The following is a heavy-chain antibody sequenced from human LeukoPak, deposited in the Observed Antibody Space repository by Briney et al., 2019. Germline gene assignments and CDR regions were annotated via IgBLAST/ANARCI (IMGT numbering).Heavy chain of an antibody. V-gene: IGHV4-34*01. D-gene: IGHD2-2*01. CDR2: INHSGST. Sequence: SETLSLTCAVYGGSFSGYYWSWIRQPPGKGLEWIGEINHSGSTNYNPSLKSRVTISVDTSKNQFSLKLSSATAADTAVYYCARGPRGGYCSSTSCAGRGDYWGQGTLVTVSS. CDR1: GGSFSGYY. CDR3: ARGPRGGYCSSTSCAGRGDY. J-gene: IGHJ4*02.